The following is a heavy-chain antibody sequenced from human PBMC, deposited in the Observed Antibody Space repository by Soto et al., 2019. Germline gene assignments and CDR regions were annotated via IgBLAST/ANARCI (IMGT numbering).Heavy chain of an antibody. D-gene: IGHD2-15*01. Sequence: GGSLRLSCAASGFTFSSYGMHWVRQAPGKGLEWVAVIWNDGSNKYYADSVKGRFTISRDNSKNTLYLQMNSLRAEDTAVYYCASEYCSGGSCYYYGMDVWGQGTTVTSP. CDR2: IWNDGSNK. J-gene: IGHJ6*02. V-gene: IGHV3-33*01. CDR1: GFTFSSYG. CDR3: ASEYCSGGSCYYYGMDV.